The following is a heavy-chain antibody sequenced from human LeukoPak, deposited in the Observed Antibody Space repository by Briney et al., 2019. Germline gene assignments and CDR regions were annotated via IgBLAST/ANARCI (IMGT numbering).Heavy chain of an antibody. V-gene: IGHV3-53*01. CDR2: IYSDGNT. Sequence: GGSLRLSCAASGFTVSRNYMSWVRQAPGKGLEWVSVIYSDGNTYYADSVKGRFTVSRDTSKDTMSLQMNSLRGEDTAVYYCARGGSDDWKRFDSWGQGTLVTVSP. CDR1: GFTVSRNY. CDR3: ARGGSDDWKRFDS. D-gene: IGHD1-1*01. J-gene: IGHJ4*02.